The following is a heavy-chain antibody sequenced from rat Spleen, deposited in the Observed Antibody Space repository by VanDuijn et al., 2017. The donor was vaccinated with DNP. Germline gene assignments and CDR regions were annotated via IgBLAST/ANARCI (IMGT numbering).Heavy chain of an antibody. CDR3: ATHSSSYISSYWFFDF. J-gene: IGHJ1*01. CDR2: ISIGGGNT. D-gene: IGHD1-2*01. Sequence: EVQLVESGGGLVQPGRSLKLSCAASGFTFSNYGMAWVRQAPTKGLEWVASISIGGGNTYYRDSVKGRFTISRDNAKNTQYLQMDSLRSEDTATYYCATHSSSYISSYWFFDFWGPGTMVTVSS. CDR1: GFTFSNYG. V-gene: IGHV5S13*01.